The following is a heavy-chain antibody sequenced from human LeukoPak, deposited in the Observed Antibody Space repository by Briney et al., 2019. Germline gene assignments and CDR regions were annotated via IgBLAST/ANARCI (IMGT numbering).Heavy chain of an antibody. CDR1: GGSISSGDYY. Sequence: MSSETLSLTCTVSGGSISSGDYYWSWIRQPPGKGLEWIGCIYYSGSTYYNPSLKSRVTISVDTSKNQFSLKLSSVTAADTAVYYCASVPLGYCSGGSCYGFDYWGQGTLVTVSS. CDR2: IYYSGST. CDR3: ASVPLGYCSGGSCYGFDY. V-gene: IGHV4-30-4*01. J-gene: IGHJ4*02. D-gene: IGHD2-15*01.